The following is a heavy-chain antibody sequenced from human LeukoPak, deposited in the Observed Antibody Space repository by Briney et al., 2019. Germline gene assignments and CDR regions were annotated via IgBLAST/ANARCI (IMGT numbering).Heavy chain of an antibody. J-gene: IGHJ3*02. CDR2: MYYSGDT. CDR3: AKHRVTTPRTDDAFDI. Sequence: KTSETLSLTCTVSGFSLSGTSFYWVWIRHPPGKGLEWIGSMYYSGDTYYNPSLKSRGTISVDTSKKQIILKLNSVTAADTAVYYCAKHRVTTPRTDDAFDIWGQGTMVIVSS. CDR1: GFSLSGTSFY. D-gene: IGHD1-1*01. V-gene: IGHV4-39*01.